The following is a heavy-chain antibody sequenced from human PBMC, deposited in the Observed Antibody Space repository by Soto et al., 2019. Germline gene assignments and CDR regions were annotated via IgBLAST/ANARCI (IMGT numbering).Heavy chain of an antibody. CDR2: ISTYNGNT. Sequence: QVQLVQSGAEVKKPGASVKVSCKASGYTFTNYGISWVRQAPGQGLEWMGWISTYNGNTNYAQNLQGRVTMTTDTSTSTAYLELRSLRSDDTSVYYCARDALRTESLDVWGQGTTVTVSS. J-gene: IGHJ6*02. CDR1: GYTFTNYG. CDR3: ARDALRTESLDV. D-gene: IGHD3-10*01. V-gene: IGHV1-18*01.